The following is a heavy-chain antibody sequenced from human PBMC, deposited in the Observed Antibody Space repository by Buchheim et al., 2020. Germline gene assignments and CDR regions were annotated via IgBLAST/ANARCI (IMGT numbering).Heavy chain of an antibody. J-gene: IGHJ4*02. D-gene: IGHD4-23*01. Sequence: EVQLVQSGGGLVQPEGSLRLSCEVSGFTFSDYHMSWARQAPGKGLEWVANINRDGSSKHYVDSVKGRFTVSRDNAKNSLYLQMNSLRVEDTAIYYCARDIGGTFYFDYWGQGSL. V-gene: IGHV3-7*01. CDR2: INRDGSSK. CDR1: GFTFSDYH. CDR3: ARDIGGTFYFDY.